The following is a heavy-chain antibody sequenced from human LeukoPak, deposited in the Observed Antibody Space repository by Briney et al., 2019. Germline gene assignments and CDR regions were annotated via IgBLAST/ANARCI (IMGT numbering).Heavy chain of an antibody. D-gene: IGHD3-16*02. CDR2: MNPNSGGT. Sequence: ASVKVSCKASGYTLTGYYMHWVRQAPGQGLEWMGWMNPNSGGTMYAQKFQGRVTMTRDTSISTAYMELSRLRSDDTAMYYCARDKLGLGELSLYDQWGQGTLVTVFS. CDR3: ARDKLGLGELSLYDQ. V-gene: IGHV1-2*02. J-gene: IGHJ5*02. CDR1: GYTLTGYY.